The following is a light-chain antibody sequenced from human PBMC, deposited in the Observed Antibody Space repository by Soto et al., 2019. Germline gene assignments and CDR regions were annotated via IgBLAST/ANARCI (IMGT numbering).Light chain of an antibody. J-gene: IGLJ3*02. CDR1: SSDVGGYNY. CDR3: SSYTSSSTLV. Sequence: ALTQPASVSGSPGQSITISCTGTSSDVGGYNYVSWYQQHPGKAPKLMIYDDSNRPSGVSNRFSGSKSGNTASLTISGLQAEDEADYYCSSYTSSSTLVFGGGTKVTVL. V-gene: IGLV2-14*01. CDR2: DDS.